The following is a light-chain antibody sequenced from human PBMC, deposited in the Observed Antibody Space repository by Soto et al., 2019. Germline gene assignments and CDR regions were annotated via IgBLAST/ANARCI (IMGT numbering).Light chain of an antibody. V-gene: IGLV1-44*01. CDR1: SSNIGSNT. J-gene: IGLJ3*02. CDR3: AAWDDSLIWV. CDR2: SNN. Sequence: SVLTQPPSASGTPGQRVTISCSGSSSNIGSNTVNWYQQLPGTAPKLLIYSNNQRPSGVPDRFSGSKSGTSASLAISGLQSEDEADYYCAAWDDSLIWVFGGGTKVTVL.